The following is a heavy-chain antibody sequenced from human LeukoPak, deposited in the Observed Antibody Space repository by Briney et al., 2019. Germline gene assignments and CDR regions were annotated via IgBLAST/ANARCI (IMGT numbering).Heavy chain of an antibody. Sequence: GGSLRLSCAGSGFTFSGYSLNWVRQAPGKGLEWVSSITSSGSSMYYADSVKGRFTISRDNAESSVYLQMNSLRVDDTGLYYCTRDIDDVLTGDVAFDVWGQGTVVTVSS. D-gene: IGHD3-9*01. CDR2: ITSSGSSM. CDR1: GFTFSGYS. J-gene: IGHJ3*01. V-gene: IGHV3-21*03. CDR3: TRDIDDVLTGDVAFDV.